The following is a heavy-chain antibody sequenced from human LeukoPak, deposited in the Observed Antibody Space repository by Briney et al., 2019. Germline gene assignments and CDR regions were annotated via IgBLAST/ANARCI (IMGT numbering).Heavy chain of an antibody. CDR1: GGSFSGYY. D-gene: IGHD6-13*01. V-gene: IGHV4-34*01. CDR3: ASRLRYSSSWYGY. Sequence: PSETLSLTCAVYGGSFSGYYWSWIRQPPGKVLEWIGEINHSGSTNYNPSLKSRVTISVDTSKNQFSLKLSSVTAADTAVYYCASRLRYSSSWYGYWGQGTLVTVSS. CDR2: INHSGST. J-gene: IGHJ4*02.